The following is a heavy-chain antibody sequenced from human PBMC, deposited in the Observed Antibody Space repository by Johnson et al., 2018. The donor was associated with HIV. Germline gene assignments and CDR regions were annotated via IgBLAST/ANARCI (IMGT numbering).Heavy chain of an antibody. CDR3: ARDLAALNAFDI. D-gene: IGHD2-15*01. CDR1: GFTFSNYA. J-gene: IGHJ3*02. CDR2: ISSNGGST. Sequence: VQLVESGGDLVQPGGSLRLSCVASGFTFSNYAMHWVRQAPGKGLEYVSAISSNGGSTYYANSVKGRFTISRDNSKNTLYLQMNSLRAEDTAVYYCARDLAALNAFDIWGQGTMVTVSS. V-gene: IGHV3-64*01.